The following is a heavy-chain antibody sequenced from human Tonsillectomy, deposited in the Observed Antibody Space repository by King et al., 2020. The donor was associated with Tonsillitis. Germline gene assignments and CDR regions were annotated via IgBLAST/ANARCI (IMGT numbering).Heavy chain of an antibody. CDR1: GFTFSNSA. CDR3: ARGRVCEYMYGSYYHGMDG. V-gene: IGHV3-30-3*01. Sequence: QLVQSGGGVVQPGRSLRLSCAASGFTFSNSAMHWVRQAPGKGLEWVAVISYDGSNKYHADAVKGRLTISRDNSKNTLYLQMNSLRAEDTAVYYCARGRVCEYMYGSYYHGMDGWGQGTTVTVSS. CDR2: ISYDGSNK. D-gene: IGHD5-18*01. J-gene: IGHJ6*02.